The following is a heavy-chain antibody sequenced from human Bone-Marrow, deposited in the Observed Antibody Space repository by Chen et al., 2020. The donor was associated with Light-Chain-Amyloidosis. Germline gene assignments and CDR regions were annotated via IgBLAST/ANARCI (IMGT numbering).Heavy chain of an antibody. J-gene: IGHJ3*02. CDR3: ARDRWVARHFPGAVDI. CDR1: GFSFSNYE. D-gene: IGHD2-15*01. CDR2: ISTTGTTI. V-gene: IGHV3-48*03. Sequence: EVQLVESGGGLVQPGGSLRLYCVASGFSFSNYEMNWVRQAPGQGLEWVSYISTTGTTIYYADFARGRFTISRDNAKNSLYLQMNSLRAEDTAVYYCARDRWVARHFPGAVDIWGQGTVVTVSS.